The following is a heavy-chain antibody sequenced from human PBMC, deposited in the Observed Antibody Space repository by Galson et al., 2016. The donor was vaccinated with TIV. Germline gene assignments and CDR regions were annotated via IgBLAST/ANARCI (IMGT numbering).Heavy chain of an antibody. CDR2: IYWNDDK. CDR3: ANSRGPDIEYCRFNSCPRCFDY. CDR1: GFSLSSSGVG. V-gene: IGHV2-5*01. Sequence: PALVKPTQTLTLTCTFSGFSLSSSGVGVGWIRQPPGKAPEWLALIYWNDDKRYSPSPNTRLTITKDTSRNQVVLTMTNVDPEDTATYYCANSRGPDIEYCRFNSCPRCFDYWGQGTLVTVSS. J-gene: IGHJ4*02. D-gene: IGHD2/OR15-2a*01.